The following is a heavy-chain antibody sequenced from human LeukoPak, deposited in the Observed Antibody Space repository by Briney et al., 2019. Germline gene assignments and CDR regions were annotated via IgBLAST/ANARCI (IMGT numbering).Heavy chain of an antibody. Sequence: PGGPLSLSCAASGFTFCSFWMSWVRQARGKGLEGVANIKQDGSEKHYVDSVKGRFTISRDNAKTSLYLQMNRVRAEDTAVYYCASVGGRFLEWLWSYYYYMDVWGKGTTVTVSS. D-gene: IGHD3-3*01. V-gene: IGHV3-7*01. CDR2: IKQDGSEK. CDR1: GFTFCSFW. J-gene: IGHJ6*03. CDR3: ASVGGRFLEWLWSYYYYMDV.